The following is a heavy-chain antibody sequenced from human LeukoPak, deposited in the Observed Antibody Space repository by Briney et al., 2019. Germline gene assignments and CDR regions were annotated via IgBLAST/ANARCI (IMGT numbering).Heavy chain of an antibody. CDR3: ARGRLTRVRAVISDFDY. CDR2: ISHSGNSI. Sequence: GGSLRLSCAASGFTFSSYWMSWVRQAPGKGLEWISYISHSGNSIYYAASVQGRFTVSRDNAQNSLSLQMNSLRAEDTAVYYCARGRLTRVRAVISDFDYWGRGTLVSVSS. CDR1: GFTFSSYW. J-gene: IGHJ4*02. D-gene: IGHD3-10*01. V-gene: IGHV3-48*04.